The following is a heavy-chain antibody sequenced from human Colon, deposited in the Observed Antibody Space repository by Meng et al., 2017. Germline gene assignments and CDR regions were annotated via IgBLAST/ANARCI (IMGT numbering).Heavy chain of an antibody. Sequence: EVQLVEAGGGLVKPGGSLRLSCAASGFTFSSFSLNWVRRAPGKGLEWVSSISSSGSIYYVDSVKGRFTISRDNAKNSLSLQMDSLRVEDTAVYYCTRERGYNYGYSDYWGQGTLVTVSS. J-gene: IGHJ4*02. CDR3: TRERGYNYGYSDY. CDR2: ISSSGSI. V-gene: IGHV3-21*01. D-gene: IGHD5-18*01. CDR1: GFTFSSFS.